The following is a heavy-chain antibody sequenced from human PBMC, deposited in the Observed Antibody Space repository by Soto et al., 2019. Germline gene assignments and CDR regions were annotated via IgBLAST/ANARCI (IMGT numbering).Heavy chain of an antibody. CDR2: INHSGST. Sequence: SETLSLICAVYGGSFSGYYWGWIRQPPGKGLEWIGEINHSGSTNYNPSLKSRVTISVDRSKNEFSLRLSSVTAADTAVYYCARATFIRKGYYDATDYYYFDYWGQGTLVTVSS. CDR3: ARATFIRKGYYDATDYYYFDY. V-gene: IGHV4-34*01. CDR1: GGSFSGYY. J-gene: IGHJ4*02. D-gene: IGHD3-22*01.